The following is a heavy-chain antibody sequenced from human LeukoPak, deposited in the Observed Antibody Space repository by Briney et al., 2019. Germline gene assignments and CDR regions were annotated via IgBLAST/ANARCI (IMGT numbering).Heavy chain of an antibody. CDR1: GGSFSGYY. CDR2: INHSGSA. V-gene: IGHV4-34*01. D-gene: IGHD2-8*01. Sequence: SDTLSLTCAVYGGSFSGYYWSWIRQPPGKGLEWIGEINHSGSANYNPSLKSRVTISVDTSKNQFSLRLTSVSAADTAFYYCARHRGRNGGYSFGDWGQGTLVTVSS. CDR3: ARHRGRNGGYSFGD. J-gene: IGHJ4*02.